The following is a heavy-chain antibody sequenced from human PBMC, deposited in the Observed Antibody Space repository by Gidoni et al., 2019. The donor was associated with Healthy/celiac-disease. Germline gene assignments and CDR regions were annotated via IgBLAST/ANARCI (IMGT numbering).Heavy chain of an antibody. CDR1: GGSVSSGSYY. D-gene: IGHD2-15*01. J-gene: IGHJ6*02. Sequence: QVQLQESGPVLVKPSETLSLPCTVSGGSVSSGSYYWSWIRQPPGKGMEWIGYIYYSGRTNYNHALKSRVTISVETSKNQFSMKMSSVTAADTAVYYCAREVVAATPAYYYYGMDGWGQGTTVTVSS. V-gene: IGHV4-61*01. CDR2: IYYSGRT. CDR3: AREVVAATPAYYYYGMDG.